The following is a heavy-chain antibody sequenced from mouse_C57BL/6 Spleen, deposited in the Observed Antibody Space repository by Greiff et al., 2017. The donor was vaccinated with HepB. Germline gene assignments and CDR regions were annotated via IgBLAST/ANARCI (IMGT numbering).Heavy chain of an antibody. CDR2: INPNYGTT. D-gene: IGHD1-1*01. CDR3: ARGGITTVRYYYAMDY. V-gene: IGHV1-39*01. J-gene: IGHJ4*01. Sequence: LQWIGVINPNYGTTSYNQKFKGKATLTVDQSSSTAYMQLNSLTSEDSAVYYCARGGITTVRYYYAMDYWGQGTSVTVSS.